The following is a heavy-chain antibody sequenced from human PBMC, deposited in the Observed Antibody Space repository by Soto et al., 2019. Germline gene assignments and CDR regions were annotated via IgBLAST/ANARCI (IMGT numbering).Heavy chain of an antibody. Sequence: SETLSLTCTVSGGSISSSSYYWGWIRQPPGKGLEWIGSIYYSGSTYYNPSLKSRVTISVDTSKNQFSLKLSSVTAADTAVYYFASVRGGAQSDYDFWSGYYTSWFDPWGQGTLVTVSS. J-gene: IGHJ5*02. D-gene: IGHD3-3*01. CDR2: IYYSGST. V-gene: IGHV4-39*07. CDR1: GGSISSSSYY. CDR3: ASVRGGAQSDYDFWSGYYTSWFDP.